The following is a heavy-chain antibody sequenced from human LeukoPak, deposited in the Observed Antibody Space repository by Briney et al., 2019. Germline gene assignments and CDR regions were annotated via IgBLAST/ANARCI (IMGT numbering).Heavy chain of an antibody. CDR3: QSRFLEWLLDY. CDR2: IYDSGST. CDR1: GGSISSNNYF. J-gene: IGHJ4*02. Sequence: SETLSLTCTVSGGSISSNNYFWGWIRQPPGKGLEWMGSIYDSGSTYYNPSLKSRVTISVDTSKNQFSLKLNSVTAADTAMYYCQSRFLEWLLDYWGQGTLVTVSS. D-gene: IGHD3-3*01. V-gene: IGHV4-39*01.